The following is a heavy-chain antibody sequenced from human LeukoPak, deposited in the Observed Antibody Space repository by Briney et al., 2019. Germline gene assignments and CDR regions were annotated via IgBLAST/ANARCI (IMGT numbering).Heavy chain of an antibody. Sequence: QPGGSVRLSCAASGFSFSTTWMTWVRQTPGKGLELVANINIDGSQRYHADSVEGRFTISRDNGKNTLYLQMSSLRVEDTAVYYCARDPGWGALDYWGQGALVIVSS. CDR2: INIDGSQR. CDR3: ARDPGWGALDY. CDR1: GFSFSTTW. D-gene: IGHD3-16*01. J-gene: IGHJ4*02. V-gene: IGHV3-7*03.